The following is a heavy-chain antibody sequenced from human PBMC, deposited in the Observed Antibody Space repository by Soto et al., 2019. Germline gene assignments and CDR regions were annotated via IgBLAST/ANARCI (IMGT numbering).Heavy chain of an antibody. CDR1: GYRFTSYG. Sequence: ASVKVSCKASGYRFTSYGIGWVRQAPGQGLEWMGWINAYNGNTNYAQNLQGRVTLTTDTSTSAAYMELRSLRSNDTAVYYCAMVDVYVTPSPQDVWGQGTTVTVSS. V-gene: IGHV1-18*01. CDR3: AMVDVYVTPSPQDV. D-gene: IGHD3-16*01. J-gene: IGHJ6*02. CDR2: INAYNGNT.